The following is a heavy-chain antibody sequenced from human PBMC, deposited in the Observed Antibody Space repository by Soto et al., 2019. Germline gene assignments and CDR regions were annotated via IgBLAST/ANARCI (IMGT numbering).Heavy chain of an antibody. CDR2: INHSGST. D-gene: IGHD3-3*02. CDR3: ARDLHFSFWFDP. J-gene: IGHJ5*02. Sequence: SETLSLTCAVYGGSFSGYYWSWIRQPPGKGLEWIGEINHSGSTNYNPSLKSRVTISVDTSKNQFSLKLSSVTAADTAVYYCARDLHFSFWFDPWGQGTLVTVSA. V-gene: IGHV4-34*01. CDR1: GGSFSGYY.